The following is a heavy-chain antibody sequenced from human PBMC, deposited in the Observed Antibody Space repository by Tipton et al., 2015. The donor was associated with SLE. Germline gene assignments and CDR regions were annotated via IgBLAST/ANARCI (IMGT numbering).Heavy chain of an antibody. CDR2: ISSTGST. D-gene: IGHD2-15*01. CDR1: GVSISSSRYYST. Sequence: TLSPTCTVSGVSISSSRYYSTWSWIRQSAGKGLEWIGRISSTGSTNYNPSLKSRVTMSVDTSKNQFSLRVTSVTAADSAIYYCSRDGGSISTYWGQGTLVTVSS. J-gene: IGHJ4*02. V-gene: IGHV4-61*02. CDR3: SRDGGSISTY.